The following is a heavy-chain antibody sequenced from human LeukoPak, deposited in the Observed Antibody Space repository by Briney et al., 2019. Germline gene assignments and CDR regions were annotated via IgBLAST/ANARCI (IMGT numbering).Heavy chain of an antibody. CDR1: GYTFTSYY. D-gene: IGHD2-2*01. CDR3: ARDYYCGSTSCPYYYYYGMDV. V-gene: IGHV1-46*01. J-gene: IGHJ6*02. CDR2: INPSGGST. Sequence: ASVKVSCKASGYTFTSYYMHWVRQAPGQGLEWMGIINPSGGSTSYAQKFQGRVTMTRDTSTSTVYMELSSLRSEDTAVYYCARDYYCGSTSCPYYYYYGMDVWGQGTTVTVSS.